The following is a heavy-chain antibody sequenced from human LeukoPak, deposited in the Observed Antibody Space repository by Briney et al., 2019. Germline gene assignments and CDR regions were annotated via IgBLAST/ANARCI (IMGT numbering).Heavy chain of an antibody. CDR3: ATDWFGEFGLWYY. CDR2: MNPNSGNT. Sequence: ASVKVSCKASGYTFTSYDINWVRQATGQGLEWMGWMNPNSGNTGYAQKFQGRVTMTEDTSTDTAYMELNSLRSEDTAVYYCATDWFGEFGLWYYWGQGTLVTVSS. V-gene: IGHV1-8*01. J-gene: IGHJ4*02. CDR1: GYTFTSYD. D-gene: IGHD3-10*01.